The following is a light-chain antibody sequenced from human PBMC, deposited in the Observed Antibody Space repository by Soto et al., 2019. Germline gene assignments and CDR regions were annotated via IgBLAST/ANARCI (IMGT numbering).Light chain of an antibody. CDR3: QQYNNLPWT. CDR2: GAS. CDR1: QSVRSSF. V-gene: IGKV3-15*01. J-gene: IGKJ1*01. Sequence: IVMTQSPAPLSVSPGERATLSCRASQSVRSSFLAWYQQKPGQAPSLLIYGASTRATGIPARFSGSGSGTEFTLTISSLQSEDVAVYYCQQYNNLPWTFGQGTKVDIK.